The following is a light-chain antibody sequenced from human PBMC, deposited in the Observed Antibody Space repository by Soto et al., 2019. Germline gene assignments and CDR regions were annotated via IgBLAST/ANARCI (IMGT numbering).Light chain of an antibody. CDR3: QQRSDWPIN. Sequence: IAVTQFPATLSLSPGARDTRPGMASQSVSSYLAWYQQKPGQAPRLLIYDVSTRPTGIPARFSGSGSGTDFTLTIPSLEPEDFAVHSCQQRSDWPINFGQGTRLEIK. CDR1: QSVSSY. J-gene: IGKJ5*01. CDR2: DVS. V-gene: IGKV3-11*01.